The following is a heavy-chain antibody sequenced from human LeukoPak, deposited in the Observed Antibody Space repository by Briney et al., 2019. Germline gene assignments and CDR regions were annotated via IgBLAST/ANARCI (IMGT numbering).Heavy chain of an antibody. V-gene: IGHV3-23*01. J-gene: IGHJ4*02. Sequence: GGSLRLSCAASGFTFSSYAMSWVRQAPGRGLEWVSAISGSGGSTYYADSVKGRFTISRDNSKNTLYLQMNSLRAEDTAVFYCVRDRGYFDYWGQGTPVTVSS. D-gene: IGHD2-15*01. CDR3: VRDRGYFDY. CDR2: ISGSGGST. CDR1: GFTFSSYA.